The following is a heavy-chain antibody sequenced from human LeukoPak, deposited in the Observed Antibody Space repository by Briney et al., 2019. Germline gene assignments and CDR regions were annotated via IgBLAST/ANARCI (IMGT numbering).Heavy chain of an antibody. J-gene: IGHJ4*02. Sequence: SETLSLTCTVSGGSISSGSYYWSWIRQPAGKGLEWIGRIYTSGSTNYNPSLKSRVTISVDTSKNQFSLKLSSVTAADTAVYYCARDGYRTRLFDYWGQGTLVTVSS. V-gene: IGHV4-61*02. CDR1: GGSISSGSYY. CDR3: ARDGYRTRLFDY. D-gene: IGHD5-12*01. CDR2: IYTSGST.